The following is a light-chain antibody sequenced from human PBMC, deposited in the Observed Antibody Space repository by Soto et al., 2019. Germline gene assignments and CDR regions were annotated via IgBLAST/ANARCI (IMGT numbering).Light chain of an antibody. CDR2: EVS. V-gene: IGLV2-14*03. CDR3: TSFTSSSTWV. J-gene: IGLJ3*02. CDR1: GSDVGGYNY. Sequence: QSALTQPASVSGSPGQSIAISCTGSGSDVGGYNYVSWYQQHPGKAPKLIIYEVSNRPSGVSNRFSGSKSGYTASLTISELQAEDEADYYCTSFTSSSTWVFGGGTKLTVL.